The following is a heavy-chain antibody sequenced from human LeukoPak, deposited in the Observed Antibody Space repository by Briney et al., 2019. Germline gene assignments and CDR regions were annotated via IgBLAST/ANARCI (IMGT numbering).Heavy chain of an antibody. CDR3: ARRLTQYDCFDP. Sequence: SETLSLTCAVYGGSFSGYYWSWIRQPPGKGLEWIGEINHSGSTNYNPSLKSRVTISVDTSKNQFSLKLSPVTAADTAVYYCARRLTQYDCFDPWGQGILVTVSS. CDR2: INHSGST. D-gene: IGHD2-2*01. CDR1: GGSFSGYY. V-gene: IGHV4-34*01. J-gene: IGHJ5*02.